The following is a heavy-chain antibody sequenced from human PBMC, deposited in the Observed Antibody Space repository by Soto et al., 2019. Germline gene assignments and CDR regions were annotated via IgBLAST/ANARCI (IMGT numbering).Heavy chain of an antibody. D-gene: IGHD3-3*01. V-gene: IGHV4-34*01. CDR3: ATGITVFGLPIPPFDP. Sequence: SSETLSLTCAVYGGSVNGYYWSWIRQPPGKGLEWIGEINHTGGTNYNPSLKSRVTMSVDTSKNQFPLMLSSVTAADTAMYYCATGITVFGLPIPPFDPWGQGTQVTVSS. CDR2: INHTGGT. CDR1: GGSVNGYY. J-gene: IGHJ5*02.